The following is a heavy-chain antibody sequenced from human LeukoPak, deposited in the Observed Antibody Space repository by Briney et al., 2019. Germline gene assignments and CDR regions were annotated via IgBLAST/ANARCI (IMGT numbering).Heavy chain of an antibody. CDR3: ARAVFDSSGYYHFDS. CDR2: MYYSGRT. J-gene: IGHJ4*02. Sequence: SETLSLTCTVSGGSISSYYWSWIRQSPGKGLEWIGYMYYSGRTNYNPSLKSRVTMLVDTSKNQFSLKLSSVTAADTAVYYCARAVFDSSGYYHFDSWGQGTPGHRLL. D-gene: IGHD3-22*01. CDR1: GGSISSYY. V-gene: IGHV4-59*01.